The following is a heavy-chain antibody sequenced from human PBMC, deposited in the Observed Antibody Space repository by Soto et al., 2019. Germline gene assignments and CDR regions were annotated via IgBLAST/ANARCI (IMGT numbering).Heavy chain of an antibody. CDR1: GFTFSSYS. D-gene: IGHD1-20*01. V-gene: IGHV3-21*01. J-gene: IGHJ5*02. Sequence: GGSLRLSCAASGFTFSSYSMNWVRQAPGKGLEWVSSISSSSSYIYYADSVKGRFTISRDNAKNSLYLQMNSLRAEDTAVYYCARANWNILHNWFDPWGQGTLVTVSS. CDR3: ARANWNILHNWFDP. CDR2: ISSSSSYI.